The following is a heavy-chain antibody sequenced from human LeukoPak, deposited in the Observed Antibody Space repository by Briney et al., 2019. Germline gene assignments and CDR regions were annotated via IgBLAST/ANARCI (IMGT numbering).Heavy chain of an antibody. CDR3: ARGRKPLTYYYDSSGYHFDY. CDR1: GGSFSGYY. Sequence: PSETLSLICAVYGGSFSGYYWSWIRQPPGKGLEWIGEINHSGSANYNPSLKSRVTISVDTSKNQFSLKLSSVTAADTAVYYCARGRKPLTYYYDSSGYHFDYWGQGTLVTVSS. J-gene: IGHJ4*02. D-gene: IGHD3-22*01. CDR2: INHSGSA. V-gene: IGHV4-34*01.